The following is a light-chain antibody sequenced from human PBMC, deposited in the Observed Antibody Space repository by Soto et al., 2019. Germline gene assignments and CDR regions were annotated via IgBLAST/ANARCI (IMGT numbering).Light chain of an antibody. J-gene: IGKJ4*01. CDR1: QSISDW. Sequence: IHMTQSPSSLSASVGDRVTMTCRASQSISDWLAWFQQKPGKAPKVLIYHASNLQSGVPSRFSGSGSGTEFTLTISSLQPEDFATYFCLQHNTYPLTFCGGTKVDIK. CDR2: HAS. CDR3: LQHNTYPLT. V-gene: IGKV1-5*01.